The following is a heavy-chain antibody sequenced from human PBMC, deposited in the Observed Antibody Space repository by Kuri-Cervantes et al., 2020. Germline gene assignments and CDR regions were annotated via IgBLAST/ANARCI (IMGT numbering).Heavy chain of an antibody. CDR1: GGSISSGDYY. CDR2: IYHSGST. Sequence: GSLRLSCTVSGGSISSGDYYWSWIRQPPGKGLEWIGSIYHSGSTYYNPSLKSRVTISVDTSKNQFSLKLSSVTAADTAVYYCASRPSLSYYYDSSGYLRYWGQGTLVTVSS. J-gene: IGHJ4*02. CDR3: ASRPSLSYYYDSSGYLRY. V-gene: IGHV4-39*07. D-gene: IGHD3-22*01.